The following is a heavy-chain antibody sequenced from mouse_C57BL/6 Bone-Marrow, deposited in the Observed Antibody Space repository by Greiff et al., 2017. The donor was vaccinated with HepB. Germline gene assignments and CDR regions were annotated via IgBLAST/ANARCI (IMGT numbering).Heavy chain of an antibody. Sequence: VQLQQPGAELVKPGASVKMSCKASGYTFTSYWITWVKQSPGQGLEWIGDIHPGSGSTNYNEKFKSKATLTVDTSSSTAYMQLSSLTSEDSAVYYCAREDYYGSYYFDYWGQGTTLTVSS. D-gene: IGHD1-1*01. CDR3: AREDYYGSYYFDY. J-gene: IGHJ2*01. V-gene: IGHV1-55*01. CDR1: GYTFTSYW. CDR2: IHPGSGST.